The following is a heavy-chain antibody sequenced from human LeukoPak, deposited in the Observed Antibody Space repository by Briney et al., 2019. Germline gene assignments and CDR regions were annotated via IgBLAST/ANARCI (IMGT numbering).Heavy chain of an antibody. CDR2: ITNSGDGT. D-gene: IGHD6-19*01. V-gene: IGHV3-23*01. J-gene: IGHJ4*02. CDR3: AKVQQWLADIDY. CDR1: GFTFSGYA. Sequence: PGGFLRLSCADSGFTFSGYAMNWVRQAPGKGLEWVSAITNSGDGTYYADSVKGRFTISRDNSKNTLYLQMNSLTAEDTAVYYCAKVQQWLADIDYWGQGTLVTVSS.